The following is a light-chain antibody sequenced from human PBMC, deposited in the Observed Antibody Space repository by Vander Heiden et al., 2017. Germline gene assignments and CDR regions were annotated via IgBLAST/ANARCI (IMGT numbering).Light chain of an antibody. CDR2: AAS. J-gene: IGKJ3*01. V-gene: IGKV1-39*01. CDR1: QYISSY. Sequence: DIQMTQSPSSLSASLGDRVTITCRTSQYISSYLNWYQQKPGKAPRLLIYAASSLQDGVPSRFSGSGAGTDFILITTDLRPADFSTNYCQQRSNAPLRTFGHGTKVDFK. CDR3: QQRSNAPLRT.